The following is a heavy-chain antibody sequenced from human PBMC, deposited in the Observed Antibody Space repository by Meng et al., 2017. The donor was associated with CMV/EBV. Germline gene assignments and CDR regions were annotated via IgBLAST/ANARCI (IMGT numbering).Heavy chain of an antibody. CDR2: ISSSGSTI. V-gene: IGHV3-48*03. CDR1: GFTFSSYE. CDR3: ARDRLGSSDPDVNY. D-gene: IGHD3-16*01. Sequence: GESLKISCAASGFTFSSYEMNWVRQAPGKGLEWVSYISSSGSTIYYADSVKGRFTISGDNAKNSLYLQMNSLRAEDTAVYYCARDRLGSSDPDVNYWGQGTLVTVSS. J-gene: IGHJ4*02.